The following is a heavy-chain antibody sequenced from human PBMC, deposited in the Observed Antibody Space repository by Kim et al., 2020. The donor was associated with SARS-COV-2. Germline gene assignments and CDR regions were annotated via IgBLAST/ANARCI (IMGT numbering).Heavy chain of an antibody. Sequence: ASVKVSCKASGYTFSNYYLHWVRQAPGQGLEWMGIINPSGGSTNYAQKFQGRVTMTRDTPTSTVYMELSSLKSEDTAVYYCVRGNYGSGSSYFTSNWFDPWGQGTLVTVSS. V-gene: IGHV1-46*03. J-gene: IGHJ5*02. CDR1: GYTFSNYY. CDR2: INPSGGST. D-gene: IGHD3-10*01. CDR3: VRGNYGSGSSYFTSNWFDP.